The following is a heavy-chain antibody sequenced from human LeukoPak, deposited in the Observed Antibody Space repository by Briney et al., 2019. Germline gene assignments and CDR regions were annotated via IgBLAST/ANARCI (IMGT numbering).Heavy chain of an antibody. CDR3: ARGDYYYDSTPLDY. D-gene: IGHD3-22*01. J-gene: IGHJ4*02. V-gene: IGHV1-24*01. CDR2: FDPEDGET. Sequence: ASVKVSCKVSGYTLTELSMHWVRQAPGKGLEWMGGFDPEDGETIYAQKFQGRVTITADRSTSTAYMELSSLRSEDTAVYYCARGDYYYDSTPLDYWGQGTLVTVSS. CDR1: GYTLTELS.